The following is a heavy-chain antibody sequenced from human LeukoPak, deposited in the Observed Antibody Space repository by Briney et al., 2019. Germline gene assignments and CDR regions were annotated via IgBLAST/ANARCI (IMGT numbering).Heavy chain of an antibody. D-gene: IGHD6-13*01. Sequence: GASVNVSCKASGYTFTGYYMHWVRQAPAQGLEWMGWINPNSGDTNYDQTFKGRVTMTRDKSSRTAYMELSRLRSADTAVYYCASGMVLSTIAAAGRPLQLFLYWGQGALVTVSS. CDR1: GYTFTGYY. J-gene: IGHJ4*02. CDR2: INPNSGDT. CDR3: ASGMVLSTIAAAGRPLQLFLY. V-gene: IGHV1-2*02.